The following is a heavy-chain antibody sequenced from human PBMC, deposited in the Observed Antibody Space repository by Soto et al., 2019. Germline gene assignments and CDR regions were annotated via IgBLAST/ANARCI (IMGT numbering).Heavy chain of an antibody. CDR2: INPNSGGT. D-gene: IGHD3-9*01. J-gene: IGHJ6*02. CDR3: ARGGDYDILTGYYPAPRYYYYYGMDV. V-gene: IGHV1-2*04. Sequence: ASVKVSCKAIGYSFTSHYMHWVRQAPGQGLEWMGWINPNSGGTNYAQKFQGWVTMTRDTSISTAYMELSRLRSDDTAVYYCARGGDYDILTGYYPAPRYYYYYGMDVWGQGTTVTVSS. CDR1: GYSFTSHY.